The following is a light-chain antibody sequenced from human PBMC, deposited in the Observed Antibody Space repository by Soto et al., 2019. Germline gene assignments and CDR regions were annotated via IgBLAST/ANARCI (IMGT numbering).Light chain of an antibody. CDR2: GAS. CDR3: QQSYNWPPYT. J-gene: IGKJ5*01. Sequence: EIVMRQSPATLSVSPGERATLSCRASQSVSSNLAWYQQKPGQAPRLLIYGASTRATGLPARFSGSGSGTEFTLTISSLQSEDFAVYYCQQSYNWPPYTFGQGTRLEIK. CDR1: QSVSSN. V-gene: IGKV3-15*01.